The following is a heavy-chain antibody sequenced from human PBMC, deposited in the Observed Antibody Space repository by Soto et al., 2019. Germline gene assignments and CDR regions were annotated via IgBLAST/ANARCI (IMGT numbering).Heavy chain of an antibody. D-gene: IGHD2-15*01. CDR2: IRIKAHNYAT. Sequence: PGGSLILSWAASGFTFSDSTMHWVRQASGKGLEWIGLIRIKAHNYATTYGASVRGRITISRDDSKNTAYLQMNSLKTEDTAMYFCSRHECHGDSCPPTSFYYTDVWGRGTTVTVSS. CDR3: SRHECHGDSCPPTSFYYTDV. J-gene: IGHJ6*03. CDR1: GFTFSDST. V-gene: IGHV3-73*01.